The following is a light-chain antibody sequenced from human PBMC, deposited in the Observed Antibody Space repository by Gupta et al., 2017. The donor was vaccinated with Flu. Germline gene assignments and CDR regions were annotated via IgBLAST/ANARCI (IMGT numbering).Light chain of an antibody. CDR3: YQRYTSAHT. V-gene: IGKV1-39*01. Sequence: PSSLSASVGDRVTITCRASESISNYLNRHQHKPGRAPKLLIYAASRSHSPVPSRFSGCGSGIDFTLSIMRLQPEASATYYCYQRYTSAHTFGQGTRLEMK. CDR2: AAS. CDR1: ESISNY. J-gene: IGKJ2*01.